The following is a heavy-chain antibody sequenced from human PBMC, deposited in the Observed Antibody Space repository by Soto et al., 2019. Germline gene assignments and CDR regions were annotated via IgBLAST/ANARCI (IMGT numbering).Heavy chain of an antibody. D-gene: IGHD4-17*01. Sequence: PGESLKISCKGSGYSFTSYWIGWVRQMPGKGLEWMGIIYPGDSDTRYSPSFQGQVTISADKSISTAYLQWSSLKASDTAMYYCARHDYGGNSPDYYYYYGMDVWGQGTTVTVSS. CDR1: GYSFTSYW. CDR2: IYPGDSDT. V-gene: IGHV5-51*01. J-gene: IGHJ6*02. CDR3: ARHDYGGNSPDYYYYYGMDV.